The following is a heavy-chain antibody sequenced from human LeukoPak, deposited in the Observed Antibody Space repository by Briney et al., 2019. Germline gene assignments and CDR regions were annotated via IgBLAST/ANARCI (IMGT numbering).Heavy chain of an antibody. D-gene: IGHD3-3*01. J-gene: IGHJ4*02. CDR3: AKALGTYYDFWSGYYTHDY. Sequence: GGSLRLSCAASGFTFCSYWMSWVRQAPGKGLEWVSAISGSGGSTYYADSVKGRFTISRDNSKNTLYLQMNSLRAEDTAVYYCAKALGTYYDFWSGYYTHDYWGQGTLVTVSS. CDR1: GFTFCSYW. V-gene: IGHV3-23*01. CDR2: ISGSGGST.